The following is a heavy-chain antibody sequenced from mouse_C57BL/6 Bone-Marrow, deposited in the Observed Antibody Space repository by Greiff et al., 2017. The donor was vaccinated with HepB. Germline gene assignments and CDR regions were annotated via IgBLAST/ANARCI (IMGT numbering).Heavy chain of an antibody. CDR3: ARAIVYFDY. Sequence: DVQLQESGGGLVKPGGSLKLSCAASGFTFSSYAMSWVRQTPEKRLEWVATISDGGSYTYYPDNVKGRFTISRDNAKNNLYLQMSHLKSEDTAMYYCARAIVYFDYWGQGTTLTVSS. CDR2: ISDGGSYT. J-gene: IGHJ2*01. D-gene: IGHD2-12*01. V-gene: IGHV5-4*01. CDR1: GFTFSSYA.